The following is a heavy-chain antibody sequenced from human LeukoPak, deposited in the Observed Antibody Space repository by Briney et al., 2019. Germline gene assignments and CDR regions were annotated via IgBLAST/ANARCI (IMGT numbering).Heavy chain of an antibody. J-gene: IGHJ6*03. CDR2: IIPIFGTA. V-gene: IGHV1-69*13. CDR3: ARGGSYYYGSGSYVNYYYYMDV. D-gene: IGHD3-10*01. Sequence: SVKVSCKASGGTFSSYAISWVRLAPGQGLEWMGGIIPIFGTANYAQKFQGRVTITADESTSTAYMELSSLRSEDTAVYYCARGGSYYYGSGSYVNYYYYMDVWGKGTTVTISS. CDR1: GGTFSSYA.